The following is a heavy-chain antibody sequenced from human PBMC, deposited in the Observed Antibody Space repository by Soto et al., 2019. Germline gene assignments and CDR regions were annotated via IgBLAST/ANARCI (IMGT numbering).Heavy chain of an antibody. CDR1: GGTFSSYA. CDR2: IIPIFGTA. D-gene: IGHD6-6*01. Sequence: ASVKVSCNASGGTFSSYAISLVRQAPGQGLEWMGGIIPIFGTANYAQKFQGRVTITADESTSTAYMELSSLRSEDTAVYYCARETYSSSSGPRRSGLLWFDPWGQGTLVTVS. CDR3: ARETYSSSSGPRRSGLLWFDP. V-gene: IGHV1-69*13. J-gene: IGHJ5*02.